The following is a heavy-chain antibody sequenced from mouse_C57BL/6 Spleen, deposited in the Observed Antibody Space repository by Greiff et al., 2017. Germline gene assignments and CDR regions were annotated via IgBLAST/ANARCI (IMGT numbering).Heavy chain of an antibody. D-gene: IGHD1-1*01. V-gene: IGHV5-15*01. CDR2: ISNLAYSI. CDR3: AREGSSYNYAMDY. Sequence: EVQLQESGGGLVQPGGSLKLSCAASGFTFSDYGMAWVRQAPRKGPEWVAFISNLAYSIYYADTVTGRFTISRENAKNTLYLEMSSLRSEDTAMYYCAREGSSYNYAMDYWGQGTSVTVSS. CDR1: GFTFSDYG. J-gene: IGHJ4*01.